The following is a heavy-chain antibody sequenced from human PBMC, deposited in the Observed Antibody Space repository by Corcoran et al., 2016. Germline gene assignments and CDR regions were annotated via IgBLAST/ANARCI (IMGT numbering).Heavy chain of an antibody. V-gene: IGHV4-34*01. Sequence: QVQLQQWGAGLLKPSETLSLTCAVYGGSFSGYYWSWIRQPPGQGLEWIGEINHSGSTNYNPSLKSRVTISVDTSKNQFSLKLSSVTAADTAVYYCARGLSGVVVPAARNNWFDPWGQGTLVTVSS. CDR2: INHSGST. CDR3: ARGLSGVVVPAARNNWFDP. J-gene: IGHJ5*02. D-gene: IGHD2-2*01. CDR1: GGSFSGYY.